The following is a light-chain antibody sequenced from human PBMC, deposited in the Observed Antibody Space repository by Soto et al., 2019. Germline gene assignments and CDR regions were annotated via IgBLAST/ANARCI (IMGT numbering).Light chain of an antibody. J-gene: IGKJ3*01. CDR3: QQVDSYPRT. CDR1: QAIGSY. V-gene: IGKV1-9*01. CDR2: SAS. Sequence: IPLTQSPSSLSASVGDTVTITCRASQAIGSYFAWYQQRPGTAPELLIYSASTLHSGVPSRFSGSGSGTDFTLTISSLQPEDFATYYCQQVDSYPRTFGPGTTVEI.